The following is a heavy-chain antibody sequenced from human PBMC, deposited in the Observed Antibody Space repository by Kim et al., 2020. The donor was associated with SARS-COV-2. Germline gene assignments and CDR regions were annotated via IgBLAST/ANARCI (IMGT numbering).Heavy chain of an antibody. D-gene: IGHD3-3*02. CDR1: GFTFSDSA. CDR2: IRSKGNGYAT. CDR3: TRVPRTKLAFWDAFDL. J-gene: IGHJ3*01. Sequence: GGSLRLSCGASGFTFSDSAMHWVRRASGKGLEWLGRIRSKGNGYATAYSASLRGRFTISRDDSRNSAQLQMNSPKTEDTAGYCCTRVPRTKLAFWDAFDLWGQETMFAVPT. V-gene: IGHV3-73*01.